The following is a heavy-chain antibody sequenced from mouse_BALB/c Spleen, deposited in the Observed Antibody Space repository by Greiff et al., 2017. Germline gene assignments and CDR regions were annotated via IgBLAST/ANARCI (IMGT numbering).Heavy chain of an antibody. Sequence: EVQRVESGGGLVKPGGSLKLSCAASGFTFSSYAMSWVRQTPEKRLEWVASISSGGSTYYPDSVKGRFTISRDNARNILYLQMSSLRSEDTAMYYCARDVYYAMDYWGQGTTLTVSS. CDR3: ARDVYYAMDY. J-gene: IGHJ4*01. V-gene: IGHV5-6-5*01. CDR2: ISSGGST. CDR1: GFTFSSYA.